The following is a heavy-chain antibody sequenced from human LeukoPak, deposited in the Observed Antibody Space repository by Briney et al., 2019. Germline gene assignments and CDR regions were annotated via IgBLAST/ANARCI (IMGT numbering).Heavy chain of an antibody. D-gene: IGHD3-22*01. CDR1: GFIFSSYW. CDR3: ARAQYYDSTTTGGMDV. CDR2: INSDGSST. J-gene: IGHJ6*02. Sequence: GGSLRLSCAVSGFIFSSYWLHWVRQAPGKGLVWVARINSDGSSTNYADSVKGRFTISRDNAKNTLSLQMNSLRAEDTAVYYCARAQYYDSTTTGGMDVWGQGTTVTVSS. V-gene: IGHV3-74*01.